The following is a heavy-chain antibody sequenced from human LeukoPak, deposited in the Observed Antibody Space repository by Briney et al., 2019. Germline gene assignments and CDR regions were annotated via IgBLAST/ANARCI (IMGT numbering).Heavy chain of an antibody. J-gene: IGHJ4*02. V-gene: IGHV3-7*01. D-gene: IGHD3-10*01. Sequence: PGGSLRLSCAASGFTFSAYWMSWVRQTPGKGLEWVANIKQDGNEIYYVDSVKGRFTISRDNAKNSLYLQVNSLRVEDTAVYYCARDGSPFDHWGQGTLVTVSS. CDR1: GFTFSAYW. CDR2: IKQDGNEI. CDR3: ARDGSPFDH.